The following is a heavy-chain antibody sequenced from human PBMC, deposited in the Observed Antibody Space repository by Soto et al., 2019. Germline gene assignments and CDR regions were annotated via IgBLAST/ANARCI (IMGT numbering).Heavy chain of an antibody. J-gene: IGHJ5*02. Sequence: GSLRLSCAASGFTFSDYYMSWIRQATGKGLEWVSYISSSGSTIYYADPVKGRFTISRDNAKNSLYLQMNSLRAEDTAVYYCARNLIIFRCKTGTYHTQGRNNWFDLPGHRTLVTVTS. CDR3: ARNLIIFRCKTGTYHTQGRNNWFDL. D-gene: IGHD1-1*01. CDR1: GFTFSDYY. CDR2: ISSSGSTI. V-gene: IGHV3-11*01.